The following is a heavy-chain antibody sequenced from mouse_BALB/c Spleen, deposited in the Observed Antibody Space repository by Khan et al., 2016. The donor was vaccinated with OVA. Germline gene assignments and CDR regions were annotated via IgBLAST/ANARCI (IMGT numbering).Heavy chain of an antibody. CDR1: GFTFSGFG. J-gene: IGHJ2*01. Sequence: EVELVESGGGLVQPGGSRKLSCAASGFTFSGFGMHWVRQAPEKGLEWVAYISSGSSTIYYADTVKGRFTISRDNPKHTLFLQMTSLRSDDTAMYFCARTGDYYFDYWGQGTTLTVSS. V-gene: IGHV5-17*02. CDR3: ARTGDYYFDY. CDR2: ISSGSSTI. D-gene: IGHD2-13*01.